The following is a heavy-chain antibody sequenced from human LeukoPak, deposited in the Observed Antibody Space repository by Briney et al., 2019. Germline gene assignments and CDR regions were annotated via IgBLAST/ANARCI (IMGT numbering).Heavy chain of an antibody. CDR3: ARGAEWGYYYYMDV. CDR1: GYSISSGYY. Sequence: SETLSLTCAVSGYSISSGYYWGWIRQPPGKGLEWIGSIYHSGSTYYNPSLKSRVIISVDTSKNQFSLKLSSVTAADTAVYYCARGAEWGYYYYMDVWGKGTTVTVSS. D-gene: IGHD3-3*01. V-gene: IGHV4-38-2*01. CDR2: IYHSGST. J-gene: IGHJ6*03.